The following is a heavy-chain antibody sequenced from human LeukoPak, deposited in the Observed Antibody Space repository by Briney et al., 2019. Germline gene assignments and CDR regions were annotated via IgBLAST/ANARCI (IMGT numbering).Heavy chain of an antibody. V-gene: IGHV3-43D*03. CDR2: ITWDGDST. Sequence: GSLRLSCAASGFTFDDYAMHWVRQAPGEGLEGVSLITWDGDSTYYADSVKGRFTISRDNSKNYLYLQMNSLRAEDTALYYCAKGTSSWHEFDSWGQGTLVTVSS. CDR1: GFTFDDYA. D-gene: IGHD6-13*01. J-gene: IGHJ4*02. CDR3: AKGTSSWHEFDS.